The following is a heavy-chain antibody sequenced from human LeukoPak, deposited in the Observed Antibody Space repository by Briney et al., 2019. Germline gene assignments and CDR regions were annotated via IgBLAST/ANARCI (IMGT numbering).Heavy chain of an antibody. V-gene: IGHV4-30-2*01. Sequence: PSETLSLTCAVSGGSISSGGYSWSWIRQPPGKGLEWIGYIYHSGSTYYNPSFKSRVTISVDRSKNQFSLKLSSVTAADTAVYYCARSCLDYGLNWFDPWGQGTLVTVSS. CDR3: ARSCLDYGLNWFDP. CDR1: GGSISSGGYS. CDR2: IYHSGST. J-gene: IGHJ5*02. D-gene: IGHD4-17*01.